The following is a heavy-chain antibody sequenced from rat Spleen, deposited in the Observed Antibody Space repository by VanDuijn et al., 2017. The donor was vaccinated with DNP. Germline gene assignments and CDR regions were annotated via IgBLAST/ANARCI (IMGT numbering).Heavy chain of an antibody. CDR1: GFTFSNYG. Sequence: EVQLVESGGGLVQPGRSLKLSCAVSGFTFSNYGMAWVRQAPTKGLEWVATISYDGSSTYYRDSVKGRFTISRDNAKSTLYLQMDSLRSEDTATYYCARHRTIMPYYYSMDAWGQGTSVTVSS. D-gene: IGHD1-12*01. J-gene: IGHJ4*01. CDR2: ISYDGSST. V-gene: IGHV5-29*01. CDR3: ARHRTIMPYYYSMDA.